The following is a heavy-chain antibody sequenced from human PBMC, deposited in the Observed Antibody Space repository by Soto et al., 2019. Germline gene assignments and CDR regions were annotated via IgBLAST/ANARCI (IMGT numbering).Heavy chain of an antibody. CDR3: ASIEAALSFDY. J-gene: IGHJ4*02. CDR2: ISSSSSYI. D-gene: IGHD6-13*01. CDR1: GFTFSSYS. V-gene: IGHV3-21*01. Sequence: EVQLVESGGGLVKPGGSLRLSCAASGFTFSSYSMNWVRQAPGKGLEWVSSISSSSSYIYYADSVKGRFTISRDNAKNSLYLQMNSLRAEDTAVYYCASIEAALSFDYWGQGTLVAVSS.